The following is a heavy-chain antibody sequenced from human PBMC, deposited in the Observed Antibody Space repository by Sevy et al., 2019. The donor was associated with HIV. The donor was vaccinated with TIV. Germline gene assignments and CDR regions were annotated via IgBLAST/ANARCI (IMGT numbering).Heavy chain of an antibody. CDR1: GFTFSSYG. Sequence: GGSLRLSCAASGFTFSSYGMHWVRQAPGKGLEWVALIGYDGSNKYYADSVKGQFTISRDNSKNTQYLQMYSLRAEDTDIYYCVSGAYYYESRTENFDYWGQGTLVTVSS. CDR2: IGYDGSNK. D-gene: IGHD3-22*01. CDR3: VSGAYYYESRTENFDY. V-gene: IGHV3-33*01. J-gene: IGHJ4*02.